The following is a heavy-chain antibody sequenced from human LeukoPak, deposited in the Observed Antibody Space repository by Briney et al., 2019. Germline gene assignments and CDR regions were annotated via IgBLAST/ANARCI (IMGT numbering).Heavy chain of an antibody. J-gene: IGHJ6*03. D-gene: IGHD3-10*01. CDR3: SRDGQAFGESKPSYYYYYYMDV. CDR1: GYTFTSYY. Sequence: ASVKVSCKASGYTFTSYYMHWVRQAPGQGLEWMGIINPSGGSTSYAQKFQGRVTITADESTSTAYMELSSLRSEDTAVYYCSRDGQAFGESKPSYYYYYYMDVWGKGTTVTISS. V-gene: IGHV1-46*01. CDR2: INPSGGST.